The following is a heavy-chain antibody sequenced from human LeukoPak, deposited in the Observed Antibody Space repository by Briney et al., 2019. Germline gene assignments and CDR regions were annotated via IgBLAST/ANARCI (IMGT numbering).Heavy chain of an antibody. D-gene: IGHD6-13*01. V-gene: IGHV3-30*18. CDR2: ISYDGSNK. J-gene: IGHJ4*02. Sequence: GGSLRLSCAASGFTFSSYGMHWVRQAPGKGLEWVAVISYDGSNKYYADSVKGRFTISRDNSKNTLYLQMNSLRAEDTAVYYCAKDRSGQQPRYNYWGQGTLVTVSS. CDR3: AKDRSGQQPRYNY. CDR1: GFTFSSYG.